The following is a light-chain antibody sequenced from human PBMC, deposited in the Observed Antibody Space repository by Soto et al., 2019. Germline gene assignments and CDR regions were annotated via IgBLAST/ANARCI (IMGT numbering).Light chain of an antibody. CDR3: QQRSNWPPEVT. V-gene: IGKV3-11*01. Sequence: EIVLTQSPDTLSLSPGERATLSCRASQSVSSSLAWYQQIPGQAPRLLIYDASNRATGIPARFSGSGSGTDFTLTTSSLEPEDFAVYYCQQRSNWPPEVTFGPGTKVDIK. CDR2: DAS. CDR1: QSVSSS. J-gene: IGKJ3*01.